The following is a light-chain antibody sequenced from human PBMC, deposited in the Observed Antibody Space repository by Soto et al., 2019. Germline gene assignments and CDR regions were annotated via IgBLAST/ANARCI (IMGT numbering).Light chain of an antibody. CDR2: DAS. CDR3: QQRSTTWT. V-gene: IGKV3-11*01. J-gene: IGKJ1*01. CDR1: QSLSSTS. Sequence: EIVLTQSPGTLSLSPGERAVLSCTASQSLSSTSLACYQQKPGHGPRLLIYDASNRATGIPARFSGSGSGTDFTLTISSLEPEDFAVYYCQQRSTTWTFGQGTKVDIK.